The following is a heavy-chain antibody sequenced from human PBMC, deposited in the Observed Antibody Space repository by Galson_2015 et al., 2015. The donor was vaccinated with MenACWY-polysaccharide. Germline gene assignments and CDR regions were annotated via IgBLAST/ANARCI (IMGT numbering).Heavy chain of an antibody. V-gene: IGHV3-74*01. Sequence: ALRLSCAASGSTFSNNWIHWVRHAPGKGLVWVSRINSDASSTAYADSVKGRFTISRDNAKNTLYLQMNSLRVEDTAVYYCVGPLGRGGTGAYGMDAWGQGTTVTVSS. J-gene: IGHJ6*02. D-gene: IGHD3-10*01. CDR2: INSDASST. CDR3: VGPLGRGGTGAYGMDA. CDR1: GSTFSNNW.